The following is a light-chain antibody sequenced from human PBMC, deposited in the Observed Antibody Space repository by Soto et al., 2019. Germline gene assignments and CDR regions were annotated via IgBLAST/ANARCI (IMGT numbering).Light chain of an antibody. V-gene: IGLV2-14*03. CDR1: SSDVGGSNF. Sequence: QSVLTQPASVSDSPGQSITISCTGTSSDVGGSNFVSWYQQHPGKPPKLIIYDVANRPSGISNRFSGSKSGNTASLTISGLQAEDEADYYCSSFTISRNTVIFGGGTKVTVL. CDR2: DVA. J-gene: IGLJ2*01. CDR3: SSFTISRNTVI.